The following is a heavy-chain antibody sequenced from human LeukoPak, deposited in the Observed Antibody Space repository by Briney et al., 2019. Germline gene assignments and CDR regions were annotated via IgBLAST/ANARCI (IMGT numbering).Heavy chain of an antibody. CDR3: ARHLRWLPVDY. V-gene: IGHV4-59*08. D-gene: IGHD4-23*01. CDR2: IYYSGST. Sequence: SETLSLTCTVSGGSISSYYWSWIRQPPGKGLEWIGYIYYSGSTNYNPSLKSRVTISVDTSKNQFSLKLSSVTAADTAVYYCARHLRWLPVDYWGQGTLVTVSS. CDR1: GGSISSYY. J-gene: IGHJ4*02.